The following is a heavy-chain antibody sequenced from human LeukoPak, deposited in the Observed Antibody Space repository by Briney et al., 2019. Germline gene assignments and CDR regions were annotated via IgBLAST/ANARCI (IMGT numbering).Heavy chain of an antibody. J-gene: IGHJ4*02. CDR2: INVGNGDT. Sequence: GASVKVSCKASGYTFTTYAIHWVRQAPGQRLEWMGWINVGNGDTKYSQKFQGRVTITRDTSASTAYMELSSLRSEDTAVYYCARDRPGIALDYWGQGTLVTVSS. V-gene: IGHV1-3*01. CDR1: GYTFTTYA. D-gene: IGHD6-13*01. CDR3: ARDRPGIALDY.